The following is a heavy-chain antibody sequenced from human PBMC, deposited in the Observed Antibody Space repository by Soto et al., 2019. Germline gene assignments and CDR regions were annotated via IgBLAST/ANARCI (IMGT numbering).Heavy chain of an antibody. D-gene: IGHD5-12*01. CDR2: INPNSGVT. CDR1: RYTFTDYY. V-gene: IGHV1-2*02. Sequence: QVQLVQSGAEVKKPGASVKVSCKASRYTFTDYYIHWVRQSPGQGLEWMGWINPNSGVTKFPQKFQGSVIMTRDTSISTVYMELSRLTSDDTAVYYCARAGLTTLELATTYWGQGTLVTVSS. J-gene: IGHJ4*02. CDR3: ARAGLTTLELATTY.